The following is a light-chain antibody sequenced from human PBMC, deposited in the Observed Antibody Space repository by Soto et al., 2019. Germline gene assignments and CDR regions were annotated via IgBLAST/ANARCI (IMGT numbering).Light chain of an antibody. CDR1: SSNIGSNY. J-gene: IGLJ1*01. V-gene: IGLV1-47*01. CDR2: RNN. Sequence: QSVLTQPPSSSMTPGQRVTISCSGSSSNIGSNYVYWYQQLPGTAPKLLIYRNNQRPSGVPDRFSGSKSGTSASLAISGLRSEDEADYYCAAWDDSLSGLFGTGTKVTVL. CDR3: AAWDDSLSGL.